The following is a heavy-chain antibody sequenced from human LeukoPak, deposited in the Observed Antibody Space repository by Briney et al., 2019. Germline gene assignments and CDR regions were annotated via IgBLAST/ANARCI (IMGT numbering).Heavy chain of an antibody. CDR3: ARDVEGSSWWSVPNWFDP. CDR2: IYYSGST. J-gene: IGHJ5*02. CDR1: GGSISSSSYY. Sequence: KTSETLSLTCTVSGGSISSSSYYWGWIRQPPGKGLEWIGSIYYSGSTYYNPSLKSRVTISVDTSKNQFSLKLSSVTAADTAVYYCARDVEGSSWWSVPNWFDPWGQGTLVTVSS. D-gene: IGHD6-13*01. V-gene: IGHV4-39*07.